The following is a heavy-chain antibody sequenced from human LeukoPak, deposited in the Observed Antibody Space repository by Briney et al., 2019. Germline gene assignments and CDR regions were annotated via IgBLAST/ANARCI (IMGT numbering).Heavy chain of an antibody. J-gene: IGHJ5*02. CDR1: GGSISSSSYY. CDR2: IYYSGST. D-gene: IGHD3-22*01. CDR3: ARDSRYDSSGHAP. Sequence: PSETLSLTCTVSGGSISSSSYYWGWIRQPPGKGLEWIGSIYYSGSTYYNPSLKSRVTISVDTSKSQFSLKLNSVTAADTAVYYCARDSRYDSSGHAPWGQGSLVTVSS. V-gene: IGHV4-39*07.